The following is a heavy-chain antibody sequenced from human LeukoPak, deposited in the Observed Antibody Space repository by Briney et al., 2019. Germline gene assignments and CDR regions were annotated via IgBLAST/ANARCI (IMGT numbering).Heavy chain of an antibody. Sequence: ASVKVSCKASGYTFTGYYMHWVRQAPGQGLEWMGWINPNSGGTNYAQKFQGRVTMTRDTSISTAYMELSRLRSDDTAVYYCARDLFRCSSTSCYKIIDYWGQGTLVTVSS. CDR2: INPNSGGT. CDR1: GYTFTGYY. V-gene: IGHV1-2*02. D-gene: IGHD2-2*02. J-gene: IGHJ4*02. CDR3: ARDLFRCSSTSCYKIIDY.